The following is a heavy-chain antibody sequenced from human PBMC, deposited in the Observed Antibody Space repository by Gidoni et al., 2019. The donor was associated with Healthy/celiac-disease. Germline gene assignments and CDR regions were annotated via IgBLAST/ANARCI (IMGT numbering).Heavy chain of an antibody. CDR2: IYSGGST. J-gene: IGHJ6*02. CDR1: GFAVSSNY. CDR3: ARVRGTPQYYYYGMDV. Sequence: EVQLVESGGGLIQPGGSLRLPCAASGFAVSSNYMSCVRQAPGKGGEWVSVIYSGGSTYYADSVKGRFTISRYNSKNTLYLQMNSLRAEDTAVYYCARVRGTPQYYYYGMDVWGQGTTVTVSS. V-gene: IGHV3-53*01. D-gene: IGHD1-1*01.